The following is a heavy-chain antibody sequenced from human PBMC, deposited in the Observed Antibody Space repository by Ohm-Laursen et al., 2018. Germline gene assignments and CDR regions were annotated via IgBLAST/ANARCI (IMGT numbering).Heavy chain of an antibody. J-gene: IGHJ4*02. CDR2: MNPNSGNT. CDR3: ARGRAAAGKEEFDY. CDR1: GYTFTSYD. D-gene: IGHD6-13*01. Sequence: GSSVKVSCKASGYTFTSYDINWVRQATGQGLEWMGWMNPNSGNTGYAQKFQGRVTMTRNTSISTAYMELSSLRSEDTAVYYCARGRAAAGKEEFDYWGQGTLVTVSS. V-gene: IGHV1-8*01.